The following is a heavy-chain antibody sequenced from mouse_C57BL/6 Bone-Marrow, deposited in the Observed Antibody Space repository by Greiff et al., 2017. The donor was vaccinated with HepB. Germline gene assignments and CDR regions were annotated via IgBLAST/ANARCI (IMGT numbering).Heavy chain of an antibody. J-gene: IGHJ3*01. CDR2: IWSGGST. CDR1: GFSLTSYG. V-gene: IGHV2-2*01. Sequence: VQRVESGPGLVQPSQSLSITCTVSGFSLTSYGVHWVRQSPGKGLEWLGVIWSGGSTDYNAAFISRLSISKDNSKSQVFFKMNSLQADDTAIYYCARGTDTTVPSFAYWGQGTLVTVSA. CDR3: ARGTDTTVPSFAY. D-gene: IGHD1-1*01.